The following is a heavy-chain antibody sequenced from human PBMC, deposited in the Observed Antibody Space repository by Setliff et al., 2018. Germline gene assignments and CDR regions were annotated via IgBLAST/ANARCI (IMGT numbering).Heavy chain of an antibody. J-gene: IGHJ4*02. V-gene: IGHV1-69*05. D-gene: IGHD1-26*01. CDR1: GGTFSTYG. Sequence: SVKVSCKASGGTFSTYGVSWVRQAPEQGLEWMGGINPIFGTANYAQKFQGRLTVTTDESTNTAYMELSSLSSEDTAVYYCARGSIVGPTRGDFDFWGLGTLVTVSS. CDR2: INPIFGTA. CDR3: ARGSIVGPTRGDFDF.